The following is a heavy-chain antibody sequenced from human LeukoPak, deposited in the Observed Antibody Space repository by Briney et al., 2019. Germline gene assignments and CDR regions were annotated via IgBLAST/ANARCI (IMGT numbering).Heavy chain of an antibody. CDR3: ARDVN. CDR1: GGSTINYY. J-gene: IGHJ4*02. V-gene: IGHV4-59*01. CDR2: IYYSGST. Sequence: SETLSLTCTVSGGSTINYYWNWIRQPPGQGLEWIGYIYYSGSTNYNPSLKSRVTISVDTSKKQVSPKLSSMTAADTAVYYCARDVNWGQGTLVTVSS.